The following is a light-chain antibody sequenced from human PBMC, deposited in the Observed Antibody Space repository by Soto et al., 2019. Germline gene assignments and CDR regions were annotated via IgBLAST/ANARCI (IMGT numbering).Light chain of an antibody. CDR2: AAS. V-gene: IGKV1-5*01. CDR3: QHYNSYSEA. J-gene: IGKJ1*01. Sequence: DIQMTQSPSTLSGSVGDRVTITCRASQTISSWLAWYQQKPGKAPKLLTYAASSLQSGVPSRFSGSGSGTEFTLTISSLQPDDFATYYCQHYNSYSEAFGQGTKV. CDR1: QTISSW.